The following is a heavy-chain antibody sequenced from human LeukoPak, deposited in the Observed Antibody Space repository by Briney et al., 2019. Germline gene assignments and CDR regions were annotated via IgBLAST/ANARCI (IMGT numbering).Heavy chain of an antibody. J-gene: IGHJ5*02. CDR2: IYYSGST. V-gene: IGHV4-59*08. Sequence: PSETLSLTCTVSGGSISEYHWNWIRQPPGKTLEWIGSIYYSGSTSYNPSLKSRVTISVDTSKNQFSLNLNSVTAADTAVYYCARKVRSSLYNWFDPWGQGTLVTVSS. D-gene: IGHD6-6*01. CDR1: GGSISEYH. CDR3: ARKVRSSLYNWFDP.